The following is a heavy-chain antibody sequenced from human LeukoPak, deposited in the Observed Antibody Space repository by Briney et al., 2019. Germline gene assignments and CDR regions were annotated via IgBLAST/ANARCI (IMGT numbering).Heavy chain of an antibody. J-gene: IGHJ4*02. CDR2: INPDSGGT. V-gene: IGHV1-2*06. Sequence: ASVKVSCKASRYTFTDYYIHWVRQAPGQGLERIGRINPDSGGTNTAQKFQGRVTMTRDTSISTAYIELSSLRSDDTAVYYCARAKEQTIAARYFDYWGQGTLVTVSS. CDR3: ARAKEQTIAARYFDY. D-gene: IGHD6-6*01. CDR1: RYTFTDYY.